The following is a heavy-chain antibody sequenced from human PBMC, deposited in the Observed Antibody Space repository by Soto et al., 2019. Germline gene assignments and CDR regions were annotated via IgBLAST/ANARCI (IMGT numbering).Heavy chain of an antibody. Sequence: DVHLLESGGGLVQPGGSLRLSCAASGFSFSSYAMVWVRQAPGKGLEWVAVISARGGSSYFADSVKGRFTLSRDNSKNVLSLEMNSLRAEDTAIYFCAKGSIEYRASVDNWGQGTLVVVSS. J-gene: IGHJ4*02. CDR2: ISARGGSS. V-gene: IGHV3-23*01. CDR1: GFSFSSYA. CDR3: AKGSIEYRASVDN. D-gene: IGHD5-12*01.